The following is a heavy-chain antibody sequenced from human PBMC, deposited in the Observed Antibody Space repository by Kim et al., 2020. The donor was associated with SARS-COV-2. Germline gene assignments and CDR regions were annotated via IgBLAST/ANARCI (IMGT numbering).Heavy chain of an antibody. J-gene: IGHJ6*02. V-gene: IGHV3-53*01. CDR1: GFTVSGSY. Sequence: GGSLRLSCAASGFTVSGSYMSWVRQAPGKGLEWVSVIYSDSSTYYADSVKGRFTISRDNSKNTLYLLMNSLRSEDTAVYYCARDRGDPAWVGGMDVWGQGTTVTVSS. CDR2: IYSDSST. CDR3: ARDRGDPAWVGGMDV. D-gene: IGHD2-21*01.